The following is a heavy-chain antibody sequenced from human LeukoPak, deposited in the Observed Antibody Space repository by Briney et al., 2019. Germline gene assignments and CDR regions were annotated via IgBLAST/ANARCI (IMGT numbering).Heavy chain of an antibody. D-gene: IGHD3-10*01. J-gene: IGHJ5*02. V-gene: IGHV3-74*01. CDR3: ARAVTYFYGSVTYDWFDP. Sequence: GGSLRLSCAASGFTFSSYWMHWVRQTPGKGLVWVSRIKSDGSTIYSDSVKGRFTISRDNARNTLYLQMNSLRVEDTAMYYCARAVTYFYGSVTYDWFDPWGQGTLVTVSS. CDR2: IKSDGST. CDR1: GFTFSSYW.